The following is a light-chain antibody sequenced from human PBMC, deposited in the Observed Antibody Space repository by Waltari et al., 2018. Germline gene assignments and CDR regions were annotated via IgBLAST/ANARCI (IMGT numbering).Light chain of an antibody. CDR3: QQYNSWLTWT. Sequence: EIMMTQSPATLSVSPGDRATLSCRASQNIYTNLAWYQQKPGQTPRLLIYVASTRPTGIPARFSGSGSGTEFTLTINSLQSEDFAVYYCQQYNSWLTWTFGQGTKVEIK. J-gene: IGKJ1*01. CDR1: QNIYTN. V-gene: IGKV3-15*01. CDR2: VAS.